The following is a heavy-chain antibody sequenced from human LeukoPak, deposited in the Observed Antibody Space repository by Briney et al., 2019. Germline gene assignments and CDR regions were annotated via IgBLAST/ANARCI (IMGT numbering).Heavy chain of an antibody. CDR1: GFTFSSYA. CDR2: ISYDGSNK. D-gene: IGHD6-6*01. V-gene: IGHV3-30-3*01. Sequence: GGSLRLSCAASGFTFSSYAMHWVRQAPGKGLEWVAVISYDGSNKYYADSVKGRFTISRDNSKNTLYLQMNSLRAEDTAVYYCARDSPPARPYYYYYYIDVWGKGTTVTVSS. J-gene: IGHJ6*03. CDR3: ARDSPPARPYYYYYYIDV.